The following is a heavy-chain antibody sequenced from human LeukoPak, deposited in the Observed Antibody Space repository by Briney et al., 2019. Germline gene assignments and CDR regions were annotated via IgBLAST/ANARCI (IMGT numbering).Heavy chain of an antibody. D-gene: IGHD6-13*01. CDR2: IYYSGST. Sequence: SETLSPTCTVSGGSIRSSTDYWGWIRQPPGKELEWIGSIYYSGSTYYNPSLKSRVTISVDTSKNQFSLKLSSVTAADTAVYYCARGGIAAAGINIYYYYYYMDVWGKGTTVTISS. CDR1: GGSIRSSTDY. V-gene: IGHV4-39*07. J-gene: IGHJ6*03. CDR3: ARGGIAAAGINIYYYYYYMDV.